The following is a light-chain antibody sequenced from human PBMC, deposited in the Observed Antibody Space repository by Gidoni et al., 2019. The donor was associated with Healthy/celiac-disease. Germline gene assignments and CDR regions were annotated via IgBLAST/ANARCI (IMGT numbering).Light chain of an antibody. J-gene: IGKJ4*01. CDR2: AAS. Sequence: DIQMTQSPSSLSASVGDRVTITCRASQSISSYLNWYQQKPGKAPKLLIYAASSLQSGVPSRFSGSGSGTDFTLTISSLQPEDFATYYCQQSYSTLNFGGXTKVEIK. CDR1: QSISSY. CDR3: QQSYSTLN. V-gene: IGKV1-39*01.